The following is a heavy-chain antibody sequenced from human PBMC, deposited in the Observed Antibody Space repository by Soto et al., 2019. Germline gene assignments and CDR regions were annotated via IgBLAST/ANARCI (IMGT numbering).Heavy chain of an antibody. CDR2: IYYSGST. CDR3: ARGDCSGGSCYFRFDY. J-gene: IGHJ4*02. V-gene: IGHV4-31*03. D-gene: IGHD2-15*01. CDR1: GGSISSGGYY. Sequence: TLSLTCTVPGGSISSGGYYWSWIRQHPGKGLEWIGYIYYSGSTYYNPSLKSRVTISVDTSKNQFSLKLSSVTAADKAVYYCARGDCSGGSCYFRFDYWGQGTLVTFSS.